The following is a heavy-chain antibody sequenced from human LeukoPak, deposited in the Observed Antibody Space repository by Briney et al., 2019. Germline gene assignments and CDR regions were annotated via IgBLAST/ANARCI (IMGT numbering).Heavy chain of an antibody. Sequence: SETLSLTCAVYGGSFSGYYWSWIRQPPGKGLEWIGEINHSGSTNYNPSLKSRVTISVDTSKNQFSLKLSSVTAADTAVYYCARAPRYDTTYYFDYWGQGTLVTVSS. D-gene: IGHD3-22*01. CDR3: ARAPRYDTTYYFDY. V-gene: IGHV4-34*01. CDR2: INHSGST. J-gene: IGHJ4*02. CDR1: GGSFSGYY.